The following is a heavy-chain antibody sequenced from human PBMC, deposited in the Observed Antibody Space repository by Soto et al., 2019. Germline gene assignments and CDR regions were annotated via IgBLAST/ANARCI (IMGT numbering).Heavy chain of an antibody. D-gene: IGHD6-19*01. CDR2: IGGSAGST. J-gene: IGHJ4*02. V-gene: IGHV3-23*01. CDR1: GFTFSNHA. Sequence: GGSLRLSCAASGFTFSNHALGWVRQAPGKGLGWISAIGGSAGSTYYADSVKGRFTISRDNSKVTLCLQMNSLRAEDTAVYYCAKTAKKVTGTVYGYWGQGSLVTVSS. CDR3: AKTAKKVTGTVYGY.